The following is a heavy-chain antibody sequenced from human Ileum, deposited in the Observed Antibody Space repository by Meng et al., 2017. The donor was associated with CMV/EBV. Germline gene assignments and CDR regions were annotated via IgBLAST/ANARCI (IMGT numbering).Heavy chain of an antibody. CDR3: ARDYYGSGSYYNE. V-gene: IGHV3-23*01. J-gene: IGHJ4*02. CDR2: ISGSGGNT. D-gene: IGHD3-10*01. Sequence: GESLKISCAASGFTFSNYAMSWVRQAPGKGLEWVSSISGSGGNTYYADSVKGRFTISRDNAKNTLYLQMNSLRAEDTAVYYCARDYYGSGSYYNEWGQGTLVTVSS. CDR1: GFTFSNYA.